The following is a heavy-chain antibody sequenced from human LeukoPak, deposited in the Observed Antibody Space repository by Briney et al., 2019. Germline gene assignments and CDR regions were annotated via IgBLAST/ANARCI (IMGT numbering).Heavy chain of an antibody. D-gene: IGHD4-17*01. CDR2: IRYDGSNK. V-gene: IGHV3-30*02. J-gene: IGHJ4*02. CDR3: AKGPTYGDYLGY. CDR1: GFTFSSYG. Sequence: GGSLRLSCAASGFTFSSYGIHWVRQAPGKGLEGVAFIRYDGSNKYYADSVKGRFTISRDNSKNTLYLQMNSLRAEDTAVYYCAKGPTYGDYLGYWGQGTLVTVSS.